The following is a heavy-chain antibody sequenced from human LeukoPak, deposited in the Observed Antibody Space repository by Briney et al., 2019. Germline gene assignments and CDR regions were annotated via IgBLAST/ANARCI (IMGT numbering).Heavy chain of an antibody. V-gene: IGHV3-20*04. J-gene: IGHJ6*02. D-gene: IGHD6-13*01. CDR3: ARTIAQYTNTWLYYYGLDV. CDR2: INWNGGST. Sequence: PGGSLRLSCAASGFTFDDYGMSWVRQAPGKGLEWVSGINWNGGSTGYADSVKGRFTISRDNSETTLYLQMNSLGADDTALYYCARTIAQYTNTWLYYYGLDVWGQGTTVTVSS. CDR1: GFTFDDYG.